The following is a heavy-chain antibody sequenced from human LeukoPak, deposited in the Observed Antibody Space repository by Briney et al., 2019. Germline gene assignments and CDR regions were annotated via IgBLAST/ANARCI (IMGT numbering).Heavy chain of an antibody. Sequence: GGSLRLSCAASGFTFGSYAMSWVRQAPGKGLEWVSAISGSGGSTYYADSVKGRFTISRDNSGNTLYLQMNSLRAEDTAVYYCGRNYWNYYYMDVWGKGTTVTVSS. CDR2: ISGSGGST. CDR1: GFTFGSYA. CDR3: GRNYWNYYYMDV. D-gene: IGHD1-7*01. V-gene: IGHV3-23*01. J-gene: IGHJ6*03.